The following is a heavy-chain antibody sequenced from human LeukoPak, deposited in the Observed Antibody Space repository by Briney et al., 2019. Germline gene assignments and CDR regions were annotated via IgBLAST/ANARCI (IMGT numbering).Heavy chain of an antibody. CDR1: GGSISSSSYY. Sequence: SETLSLTCTVSGGSISSSSYYWGWIRQPPGKGLEWIGSIYYSGSTYYNPSLKSRVTISVDTSKNQFSLKLSSVTAADTAVYYCARLSSSWYAIDYWGQGTLVTVSS. CDR2: IYYSGST. J-gene: IGHJ4*02. V-gene: IGHV4-39*01. D-gene: IGHD6-13*01. CDR3: ARLSSSWYAIDY.